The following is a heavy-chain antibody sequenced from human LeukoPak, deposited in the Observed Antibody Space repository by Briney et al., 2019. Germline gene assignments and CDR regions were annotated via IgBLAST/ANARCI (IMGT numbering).Heavy chain of an antibody. CDR2: ITQKGDRT. CDR3: VRAGWSHHWFFNL. CDR1: GFTFESYG. Sequence: GGSLRLSCVASGFTFESYGMSWVRQVPGKGLEWVSAITQKGDRTDYADAVQGRFTIYRDNAKNSVYLKMNSLRVEDTAFYHCVRAGWSHHWFFNLWGRGTLVAVSS. D-gene: IGHD2-15*01. V-gene: IGHV3-20*01. J-gene: IGHJ2*01.